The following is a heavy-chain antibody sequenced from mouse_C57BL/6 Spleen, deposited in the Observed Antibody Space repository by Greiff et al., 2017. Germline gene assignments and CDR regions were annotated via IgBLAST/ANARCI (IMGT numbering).Heavy chain of an antibody. CDR3: ARVGDYGMDY. V-gene: IGHV1-19*01. J-gene: IGHJ4*01. CDR2: INPYNGGT. CDR1: GYTFTDYY. Sequence: EVKLQESGPVLVKPGASVKMSCKASGYTFTDYYMNWVKQSHGKSLEWIGVINPYNGGTSYNQKFKGKATLTVDKSSSTAYMELNSLTSEDSAVYYCARVGDYGMDYWGQGTSVTVSS. D-gene: IGHD1-1*01.